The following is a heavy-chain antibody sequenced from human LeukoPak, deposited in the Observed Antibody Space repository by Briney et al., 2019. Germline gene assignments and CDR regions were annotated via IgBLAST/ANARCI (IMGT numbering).Heavy chain of an antibody. J-gene: IGHJ4*02. CDR3: ARTPRLLYSSNLDY. V-gene: IGHV1-18*01. Sequence: ASVKVSCKASGYTFTSYGISWVRQAPGQGLERMGWISAYNGNTNYAQKLQGRVTMTTDTSTSTAYMELRSLRSDDTAVYYCARTPRLLYSSNLDYWGQGTLVTVSS. CDR2: ISAYNGNT. D-gene: IGHD6-19*01. CDR1: GYTFTSYG.